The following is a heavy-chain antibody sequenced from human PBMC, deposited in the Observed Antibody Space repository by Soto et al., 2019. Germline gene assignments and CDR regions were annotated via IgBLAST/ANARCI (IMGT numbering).Heavy chain of an antibody. V-gene: IGHV1-8*01. CDR1: GYTFTTYD. CDR3: ARRKERSGPHYFAY. CDR2: MNPYTGNT. Sequence: QVQLVQSGAEVKEPGASVKVSCKASGYTFTTYDIYWMRQATGQGLEWMGWMNPYTGNTGYAQKFQGRGTVTRNTSISTVYMEMSGLRLDDTAVYYCARRKERSGPHYFAYWGQGSQVTVSS. D-gene: IGHD6-25*01. J-gene: IGHJ4*02.